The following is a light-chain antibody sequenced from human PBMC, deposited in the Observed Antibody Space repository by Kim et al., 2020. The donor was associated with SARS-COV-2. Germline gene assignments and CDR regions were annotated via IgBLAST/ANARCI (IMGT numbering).Light chain of an antibody. CDR3: QHCHSYPLT. J-gene: IGKJ4*01. V-gene: IGKV1-8*01. CDR1: QDIRDR. CDR2: AAS. Sequence: AIGLTQSPPSLSASTGDRVTITCRASQDIRDRLVWYQQIPGKAPKILIYAASTLQSGVPSRFSGSGYGTDFTLTISSLQSEDFATYYCQHCHSYPLTFGGGTKVDIK.